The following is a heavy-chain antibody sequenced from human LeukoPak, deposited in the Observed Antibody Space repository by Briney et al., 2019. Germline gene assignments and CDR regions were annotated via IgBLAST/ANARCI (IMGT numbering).Heavy chain of an antibody. CDR2: ISYDGSNK. CDR1: GFTFSSYG. D-gene: IGHD3-10*01. CDR3: AEGGSTGEFDP. V-gene: IGHV3-30*03. Sequence: GGSLRLSCAASGFTFSSYGMHWVRQAPGKGLEWVAVISYDGSNKYYADSVKGRFTISRDNSKNTLYLQMNSLRAEDTAVYYCAEGGSTGEFDPWGQGTLVTVSS. J-gene: IGHJ5*02.